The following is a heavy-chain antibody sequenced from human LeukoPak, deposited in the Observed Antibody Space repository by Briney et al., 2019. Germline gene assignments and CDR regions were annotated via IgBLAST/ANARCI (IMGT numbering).Heavy chain of an antibody. CDR1: GYSFTSYG. CDR3: ASRGGITGTNRDYYYYMDV. V-gene: IGHV1-18*01. D-gene: IGHD1-20*01. Sequence: ASVKVSCKASGYSFTSYGISWVRQAPGQGLEWIGWISVYNGNTNYTQKLQDRVTMTRDTSTSTAYMELSSLRSEDTAVYYCASRGGITGTNRDYYYYMDVWGKGTTVTVSS. J-gene: IGHJ6*03. CDR2: ISVYNGNT.